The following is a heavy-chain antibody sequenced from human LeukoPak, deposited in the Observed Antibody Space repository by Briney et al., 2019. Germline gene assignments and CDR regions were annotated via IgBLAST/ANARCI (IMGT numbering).Heavy chain of an antibody. Sequence: SETLSLTCTVSGGSISSYYWSWIRQPPGKGLEWIGYIYYSGSTSYNPSLKSRVTISVDTSKNQFSLQLNSVTPEDTAVYYCAREVLGSPSSRWQWLSFAFDIWGQGTMVTVSS. CDR3: AREVLGSPSSRWQWLSFAFDI. CDR1: GGSISSYY. V-gene: IGHV4-59*12. J-gene: IGHJ3*02. D-gene: IGHD6-19*01. CDR2: IYYSGST.